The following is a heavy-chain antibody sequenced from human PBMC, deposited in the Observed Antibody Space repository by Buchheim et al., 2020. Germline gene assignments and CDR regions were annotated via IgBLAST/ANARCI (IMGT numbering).Heavy chain of an antibody. CDR3: TRGHVYGAFDH. D-gene: IGHD4/OR15-4a*01. Sequence: EVQLVESGGGLVQPGGSLRVSCAASGFPFSSYEMNWVRQTPGKGLEWLAYINSGGSAIHYADSVKGRFTISRDDARSSLILQMNSLRAEDTGVYYCTRGHVYGAFDHWGQGT. J-gene: IGHJ4*02. V-gene: IGHV3-48*03. CDR1: GFPFSSYE. CDR2: INSGGSAI.